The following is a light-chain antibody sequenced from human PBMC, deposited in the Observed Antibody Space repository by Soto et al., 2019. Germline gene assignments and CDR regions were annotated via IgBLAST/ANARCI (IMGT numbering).Light chain of an antibody. CDR1: QGISSY. Sequence: AIRMTQSPSSLSASTGDRVTITCRASQGISSYLAWYQQKPGKAPKLLIYAASTLQSGVPPRFSGSGSGTDFTLTISCLQSEDFATYYCQQYYSYPPYTFGQGTKVDIK. V-gene: IGKV1-8*01. CDR3: QQYYSYPPYT. CDR2: AAS. J-gene: IGKJ2*01.